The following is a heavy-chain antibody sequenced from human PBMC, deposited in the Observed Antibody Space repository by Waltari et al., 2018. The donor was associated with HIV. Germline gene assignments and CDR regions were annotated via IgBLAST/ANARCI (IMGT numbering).Heavy chain of an antibody. CDR1: GYTFTSYG. CDR3: ASTTEPSQASYYGSGSWSGMDV. D-gene: IGHD3-10*01. CDR2: ISAYNGNT. V-gene: IGHV1-18*01. J-gene: IGHJ6*02. Sequence: QVQLVQSGAEVKKPGASVKVSCKASGYTFTSYGISWVRQAPGQGLEWMGWISAYNGNTNYAQKLQGRVTMTTDTSTSTAYMELRSLRSDDTAVYYCASTTEPSQASYYGSGSWSGMDVWGQGTTVTVSS.